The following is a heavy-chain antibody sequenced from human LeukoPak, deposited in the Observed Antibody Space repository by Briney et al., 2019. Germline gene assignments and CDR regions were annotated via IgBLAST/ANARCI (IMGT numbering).Heavy chain of an antibody. CDR1: GGSISSSSYY. CDR3: ARHGGDYGDYADAFDI. V-gene: IGHV4-39*01. D-gene: IGHD4-17*01. CDR2: IYYSGST. Sequence: SETLSLTCTVSGGSISSSSYYWGWIRQPPGKGLEWIGSIYYSGSTYYNPSLKSRVTISVDTSKNQFSLKLSSVTAADTAVYYGARHGGDYGDYADAFDIWGQGTMVTVSS. J-gene: IGHJ3*02.